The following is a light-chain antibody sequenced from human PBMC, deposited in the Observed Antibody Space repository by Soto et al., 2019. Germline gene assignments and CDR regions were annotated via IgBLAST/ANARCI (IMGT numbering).Light chain of an antibody. V-gene: IGKV3D-15*01. CDR3: QQYNNWPPIT. CDR2: GAS. J-gene: IGKJ5*01. Sequence: EIVMTQSPATLSVSPGERATLSCSASQSVSSNLAWYQQKPGQAPRRLIYGASIRATGIPARFSGSVSGTEFTLTISSLQSEDFAVYYCQQYNNWPPITFGQGTRLEIK. CDR1: QSVSSN.